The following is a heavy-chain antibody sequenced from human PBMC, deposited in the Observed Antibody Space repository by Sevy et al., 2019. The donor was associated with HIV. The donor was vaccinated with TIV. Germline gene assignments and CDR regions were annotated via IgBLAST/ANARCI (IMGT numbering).Heavy chain of an antibody. CDR1: GFTFSANW. J-gene: IGHJ4*02. V-gene: IGHV3-7*01. Sequence: GGSLRLSCAASGFTFSANWMNWVRQAPGKGGEWVANIKADGSEKHYVDSVEGRFTISRDNAKNLLFLQMNSLRVEDTAVYYCAHETFGRFESWGQGTLVTVSS. D-gene: IGHD3-16*01. CDR3: AHETFGRFES. CDR2: IKADGSEK.